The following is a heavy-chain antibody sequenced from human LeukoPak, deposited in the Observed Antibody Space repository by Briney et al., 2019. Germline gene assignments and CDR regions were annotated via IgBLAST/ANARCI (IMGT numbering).Heavy chain of an antibody. CDR3: ATAGMVRGVIKSPDY. Sequence: ASVKVSCKASGYTFTGYYMHWVRQAPGQGLEWMGWINPNSGGTDYAQKFQGRVTMTRDTSISTAYMELSRLRSDDTAVYYCATAGMVRGVIKSPDYWGQGTLVTVSS. V-gene: IGHV1-2*02. CDR1: GYTFTGYY. D-gene: IGHD3-10*01. CDR2: INPNSGGT. J-gene: IGHJ4*02.